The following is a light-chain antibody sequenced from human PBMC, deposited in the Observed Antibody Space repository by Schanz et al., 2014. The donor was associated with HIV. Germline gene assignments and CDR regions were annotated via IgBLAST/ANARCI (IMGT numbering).Light chain of an antibody. V-gene: IGLV2-8*01. CDR1: SSDVGHYDY. CDR2: EVS. CDR3: GTWDSSLTAVV. Sequence: QSALTQPPSASGSRGQSVTISCTGTSSDVGHYDYVSWYQQHPGKAPKLMIYEVSKRPSGVPDRFSGSKSGNTASLTVSGLQAEDEADYYCGTWDSSLTAVVFGGGTKLTVL. J-gene: IGLJ2*01.